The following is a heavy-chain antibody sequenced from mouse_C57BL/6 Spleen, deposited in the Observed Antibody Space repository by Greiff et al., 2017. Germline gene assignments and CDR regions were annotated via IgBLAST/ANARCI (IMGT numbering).Heavy chain of an antibody. Sequence: QVQLKESGPGLVAPSQSLSITCTVSGFSLTSYAISWVRQPPGKGLEWLGVIWTGGGTNYNSALKSRLSISKENSKSQVVLKKNSLQTDDTAKYYCARTYLGEYGYDSYAMDYWGQGTSVTVSS. D-gene: IGHD2-2*01. V-gene: IGHV2-9-1*01. CDR2: IWTGGGT. CDR1: GFSLTSYA. CDR3: ARTYLGEYGYDSYAMDY. J-gene: IGHJ4*01.